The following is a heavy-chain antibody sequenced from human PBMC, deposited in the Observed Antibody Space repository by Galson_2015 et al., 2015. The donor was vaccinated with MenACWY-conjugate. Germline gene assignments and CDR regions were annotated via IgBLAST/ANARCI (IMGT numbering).Heavy chain of an antibody. CDR2: ISNSGTYT. V-gene: IGHV3-23*01. CDR3: AKVQTRHAIIYGAFEF. CDR1: GFTFSSYA. J-gene: IGHJ3*01. D-gene: IGHD5-12*01. Sequence: SLRLSCAASGFTFSSYAMSWVRQAPGKGLEWVSAISNSGTYTYYADSVKGRFTISRDNYKNTLYLQMNSLTADDTAVYYCAKVQTRHAIIYGAFEFWGQGTMVTVSS.